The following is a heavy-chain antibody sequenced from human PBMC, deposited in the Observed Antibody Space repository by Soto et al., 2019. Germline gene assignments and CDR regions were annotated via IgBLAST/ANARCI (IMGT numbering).Heavy chain of an antibody. CDR2: ITSSSSTI. CDR1: GFTFSSYS. D-gene: IGHD4-17*01. V-gene: IGHV3-48*02. CDR3: ARGGARGDYVWFDP. J-gene: IGHJ5*02. Sequence: EVQLVESGGGSVQPGGSLRVSCVASGFTFSSYSMNWVRQAPGKGLEWVSFITSSSSTIYYADSVKGRFTISRDNAKNSLYLQMNSLRDEDTAVYYWARGGARGDYVWFDPWGQGTLVTVSS.